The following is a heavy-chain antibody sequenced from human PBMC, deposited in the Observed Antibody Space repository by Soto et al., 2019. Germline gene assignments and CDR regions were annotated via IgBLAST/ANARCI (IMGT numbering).Heavy chain of an antibody. V-gene: IGHV3-30*18. CDR2: TSYDGRHT. J-gene: IGHJ6*02. CDR3: AKTRNSVINYNYYDNMDV. Sequence: QVQLVESGGGVVQPGGSLRLTCAASGFTFSEYGIHWVRQAPGKGLEWVAITSYDGRHTSYVDSVKGRFTISRDNSGNTAFLEMNRLTVEDTAVYYCAKTRNSVINYNYYDNMDVWGQGTTVTVSS. CDR1: GFTFSEYG. D-gene: IGHD3-10*01.